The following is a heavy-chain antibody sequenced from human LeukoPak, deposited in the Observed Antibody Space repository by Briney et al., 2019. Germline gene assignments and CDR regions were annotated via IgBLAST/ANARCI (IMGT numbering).Heavy chain of an antibody. Sequence: ASVKVSCKASGYTFTSYGISWVRQAPGQGLEWMGWINPNSGATNYAQKFQGRVSMTGDTSISTAYMELSRLRSDDTAVYYCAREVFDLWLDTNWFDPWGQGTLVTVSS. CDR2: INPNSGAT. J-gene: IGHJ5*02. D-gene: IGHD6-19*01. CDR1: GYTFTSYG. V-gene: IGHV1-2*02. CDR3: AREVFDLWLDTNWFDP.